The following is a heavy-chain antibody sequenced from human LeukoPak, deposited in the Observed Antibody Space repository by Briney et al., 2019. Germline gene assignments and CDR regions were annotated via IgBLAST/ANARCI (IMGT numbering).Heavy chain of an antibody. V-gene: IGHV3-15*01. D-gene: IGHD3-10*01. CDR1: GFTFSNAW. Sequence: GGSLRLSCAASGFTFSNAWMSWVRQAPEKGLEWVGRIKSKTDGGTTDYAAPVKGRFTISRDDSKNTLYLQMNSLKTEDTAVYYCTTRGSRSLRFDYWGQGTLVTVSS. CDR3: TTRGSRSLRFDY. J-gene: IGHJ4*02. CDR2: IKSKTDGGTT.